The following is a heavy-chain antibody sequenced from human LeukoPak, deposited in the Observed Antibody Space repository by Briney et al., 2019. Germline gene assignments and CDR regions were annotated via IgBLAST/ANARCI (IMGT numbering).Heavy chain of an antibody. D-gene: IGHD3-22*01. V-gene: IGHV3-30-3*01. Sequence: GGSLRLSCAASGFTFSSYAMHWVRQAPGKGLEWVAVISYDGSNKYYADSVKGRFTISRDNSKNTLYLQMNSLRAEDTAVYYCAKERTYYYDSSGPRGGYWGQGTLVTVPS. CDR3: AKERTYYYDSSGPRGGY. CDR2: ISYDGSNK. CDR1: GFTFSSYA. J-gene: IGHJ4*02.